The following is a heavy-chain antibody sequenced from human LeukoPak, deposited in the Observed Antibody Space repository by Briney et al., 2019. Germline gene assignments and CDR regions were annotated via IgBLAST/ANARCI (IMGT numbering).Heavy chain of an antibody. Sequence: GGSLRLSCAASGSTFSSYNINWVRQAPGKGLEWVPYISSGSGTIYYADSVKGRFTISRDNAKNSLFLQMNSLRAEDTAVYYCAALRGLQNWYFDLWGRGTLVTVSS. D-gene: IGHD4-17*01. J-gene: IGHJ2*01. CDR3: AALRGLQNWYFDL. CDR2: ISSGSGTI. V-gene: IGHV3-48*01. CDR1: GSTFSSYN.